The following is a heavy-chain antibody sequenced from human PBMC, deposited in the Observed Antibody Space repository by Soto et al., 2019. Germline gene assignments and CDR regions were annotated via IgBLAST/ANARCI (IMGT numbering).Heavy chain of an antibody. CDR3: APIPGIVVVPASIRDS. CDR1: GGTFSSYT. CDR2: IIPIFDTT. Sequence: SVKVSCKASGGTFSSYTVSWVRQAPGQGLEWMGGIIPIFDTTSYAQNFQGRVTITADTSTSTVYMELNRLRSSDTAVYYCAPIPGIVVVPASIRDSWGPGTLVTVSS. J-gene: IGHJ4*02. V-gene: IGHV1-69*06. D-gene: IGHD2-2*01.